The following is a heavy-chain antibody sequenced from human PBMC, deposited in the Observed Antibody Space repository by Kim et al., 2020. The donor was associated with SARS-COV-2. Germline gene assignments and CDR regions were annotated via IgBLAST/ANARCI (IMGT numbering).Heavy chain of an antibody. J-gene: IGHJ5*02. CDR2: IYYSGST. D-gene: IGHD4-17*01. Sequence: SETLSLTCTVSGGSISSYYWSWIRQPPGKGLEWIGYIYYSGSTNYNPSLKSRVTISVDTSKNQFSLKLSSVTAADTAVYYCARVGGDYGFGIDPWGQGTLVTVSS. CDR3: ARVGGDYGFGIDP. V-gene: IGHV4-59*01. CDR1: GGSISSYY.